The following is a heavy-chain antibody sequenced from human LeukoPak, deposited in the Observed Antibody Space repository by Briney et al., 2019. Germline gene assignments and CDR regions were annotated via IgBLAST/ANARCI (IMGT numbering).Heavy chain of an antibody. Sequence: PGGSLRLSCAASGFTFSSYSMNWVRQAPGKGLEWVSSIGRSSGYIYYADSVKGRFTISRDNAKNSLYLQMNSLRAEDTAVYYCARGVILNYYDSSGYVDYWGQGTLVTVSS. CDR1: GFTFSSYS. CDR2: IGRSSGYI. CDR3: ARGVILNYYDSSGYVDY. J-gene: IGHJ4*02. D-gene: IGHD3-22*01. V-gene: IGHV3-21*01.